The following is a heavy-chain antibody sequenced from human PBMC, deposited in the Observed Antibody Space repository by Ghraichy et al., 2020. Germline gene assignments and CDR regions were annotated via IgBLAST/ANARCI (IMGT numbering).Heavy chain of an antibody. CDR1: GGSISSYY. V-gene: IGHV4-4*09. CDR3: ARRVDDYAAFDI. CDR2: IYTSGST. D-gene: IGHD4-17*01. J-gene: IGHJ3*02. Sequence: SETLSLTCTVSGGSISSYYWSWIRQPPGKGLEWIGYIYTSGSTNYNPSLKSRVTISVDTSKNQFSLKLSSVTAADTSVYYCARRVDDYAAFDIWGQGTMVTVSS.